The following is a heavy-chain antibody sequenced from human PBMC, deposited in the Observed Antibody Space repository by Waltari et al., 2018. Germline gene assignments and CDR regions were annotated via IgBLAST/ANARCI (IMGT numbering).Heavy chain of an antibody. D-gene: IGHD3-22*01. CDR1: GGSISSHY. J-gene: IGHJ4*02. Sequence: VQLQESGPGLVKPSETLSLTCTVSGGSISSHYWSWIRQPPGKGLEWIGYIYYSGSTNYNPSLKSRVTISVDTSKNQFSLKLSSVTAADTAVYYCARASFYYDSSGYLDYFDYWGQGTLVTVSS. CDR3: ARASFYYDSSGYLDYFDY. CDR2: IYYSGST. V-gene: IGHV4-59*11.